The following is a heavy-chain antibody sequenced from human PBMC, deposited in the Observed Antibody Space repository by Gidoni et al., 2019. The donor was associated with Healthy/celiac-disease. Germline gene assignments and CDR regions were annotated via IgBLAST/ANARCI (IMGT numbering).Heavy chain of an antibody. CDR1: GVSFSGYY. J-gene: IGHJ4*02. Sequence: QVQLQQWGAGLLKPSATLSLTCAVYGVSFSGYYWSWIRQPPGKGLEWIGEINHSGSTNDNPSLKSRVTISVDTSKNQFSRKLSSVTAADTAVYYCASIIRPLTGYYEFDYWGQGTLVTVSS. CDR2: INHSGST. V-gene: IGHV4-34*01. CDR3: ASIIRPLTGYYEFDY. D-gene: IGHD3-9*01.